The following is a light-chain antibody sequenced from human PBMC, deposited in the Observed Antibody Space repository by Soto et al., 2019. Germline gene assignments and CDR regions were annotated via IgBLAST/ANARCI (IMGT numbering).Light chain of an antibody. CDR3: SSYTPGSTL. J-gene: IGLJ1*01. CDR1: SIDVGGYNY. Sequence: QSALTQPASVSGSPGQSITISCTGTSIDVGGYNYVSWYQQHPGKAPKLMIYEVTHRPSGVSNRFSGSKAGNTASLTIYGLQAEDEADYYCSSYTPGSTLFGTGTKLTVL. CDR2: EVT. V-gene: IGLV2-14*01.